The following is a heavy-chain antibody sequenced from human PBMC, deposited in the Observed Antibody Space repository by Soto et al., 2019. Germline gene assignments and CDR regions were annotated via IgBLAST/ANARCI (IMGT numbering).Heavy chain of an antibody. J-gene: IGHJ6*03. CDR1: GYTFTSYD. CDR3: ASVDPDYGDYVSFNMDV. V-gene: IGHV1-8*01. CDR2: MNPNSGNT. Sequence: ASVKVSCKASGYTFTSYDINWVRQATGQGLEWMGWMNPNSGNTGYAQKFQGRVTMTRNTSISTAYMELSSLRSEDTAVYYCASVDPDYGDYVSFNMDVWGKGTTVTVSS. D-gene: IGHD4-17*01.